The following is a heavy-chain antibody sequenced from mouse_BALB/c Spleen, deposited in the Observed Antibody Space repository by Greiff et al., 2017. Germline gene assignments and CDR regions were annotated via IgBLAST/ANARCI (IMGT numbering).Heavy chain of an antibody. Sequence: EVQLVESGGGLVQPGGSLKLSCAASGFTFSSYGMSWVRQTPDKRLELVATINSNGGSTYYPDSVKGRFTISRDNAKNTLYLQMSSLKSEDTAMYYCARDLHYYGSSYLDYWGQGTTLTVSS. J-gene: IGHJ2*01. D-gene: IGHD1-1*01. CDR1: GFTFSSYG. V-gene: IGHV5-6-3*01. CDR3: ARDLHYYGSSYLDY. CDR2: INSNGGST.